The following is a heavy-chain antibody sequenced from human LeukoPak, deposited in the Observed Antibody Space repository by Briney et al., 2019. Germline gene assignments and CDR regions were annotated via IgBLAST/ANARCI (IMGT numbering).Heavy chain of an antibody. CDR1: GYTFTVSY. CDR2: INPNSGGT. D-gene: IGHD6-25*01. Sequence: ASVKVSCKASGYTFTVSYMHWVCHAPGQGLEWMGWINPNSGGTNYAQKFQGRITMTRDTSIITVYMELSRLRADDTAVYYCARAVIAPDNWFDPWGQGTLVIVSS. V-gene: IGHV1-2*02. CDR3: ARAVIAPDNWFDP. J-gene: IGHJ5*02.